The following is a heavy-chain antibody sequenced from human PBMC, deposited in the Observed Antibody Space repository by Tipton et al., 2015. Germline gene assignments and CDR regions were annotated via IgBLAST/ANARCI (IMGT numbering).Heavy chain of an antibody. V-gene: IGHV4-59*01. CDR1: GGSFSTYF. CDR3: AREEGIAAAGDYNHYGLDV. J-gene: IGHJ6*02. D-gene: IGHD6-13*01. Sequence: TLSLTCSVSGGSFSTYFWSWIRQPPGKGLEWVGYIYHTGSTKYNPSLKSRVTISVDRSKNQFSLKLSSVTAADTAVYYCAREEGIAAAGDYNHYGLDVWGQGTTVTVSS. CDR2: IYHTGST.